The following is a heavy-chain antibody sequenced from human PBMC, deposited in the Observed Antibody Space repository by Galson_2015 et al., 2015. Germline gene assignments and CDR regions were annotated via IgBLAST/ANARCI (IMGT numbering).Heavy chain of an antibody. CDR2: ISGTGGST. CDR1: GFTFSSYA. Sequence: SLRLSCAASGFTFSSYAMSWVRQAPGKGLEWVSGISGTGGSTYNADSVKGRFTISRDNSKNMLSLQMNSLGAEDTAVYYYAKSLDIPAAAGSRGYYFDYWGQGTLITVSS. D-gene: IGHD6-13*01. CDR3: AKSLDIPAAAGSRGYYFDY. J-gene: IGHJ4*02. V-gene: IGHV3-23*01.